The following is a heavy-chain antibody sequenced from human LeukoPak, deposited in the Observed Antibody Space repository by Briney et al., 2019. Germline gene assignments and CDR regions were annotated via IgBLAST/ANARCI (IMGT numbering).Heavy chain of an antibody. CDR2: ISSSSSYI. V-gene: IGHV3-21*01. CDR3: ARVVPAAMGYYCYGMDV. Sequence: GGSLRLSCAASGFTFNSYSMNWVRQAPAKGLEWVSSISSSSSYIYYADSVKGRFTISRDNAKNSLYLQMNSLRAEDTGVYYCARVVPAAMGYYCYGMDVWGQGTTVTVSS. J-gene: IGHJ6*02. D-gene: IGHD2-2*01. CDR1: GFTFNSYS.